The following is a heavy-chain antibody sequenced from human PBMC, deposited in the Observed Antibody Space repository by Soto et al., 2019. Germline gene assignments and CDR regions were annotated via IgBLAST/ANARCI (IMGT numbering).Heavy chain of an antibody. CDR3: ARARRELLRFGESHGAFDP. D-gene: IGHD3-10*01. V-gene: IGHV1-69*13. CDR1: GGTFSSYA. J-gene: IGHJ5*02. CDR2: IIPIFGTA. Sequence: GASVKVSCKASGGTFSSYAISWVRQAPGQGLEWMGGIIPIFGTANYAQKFQGRVTITADESTSTAYMELSSLRSEDTAVYYCARARRELLRFGESHGAFDPWGQGTLVTVSS.